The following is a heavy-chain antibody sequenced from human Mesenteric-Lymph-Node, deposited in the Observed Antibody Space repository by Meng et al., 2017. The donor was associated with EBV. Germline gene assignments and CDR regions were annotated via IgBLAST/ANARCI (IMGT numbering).Heavy chain of an antibody. J-gene: IGHJ2*01. CDR1: GFTFSSHW. V-gene: IGHV3-74*01. D-gene: IGHD3-10*01. CDR2: INSGATTI. CDR3: VRLRGWYFDL. Sequence: VQLVESGGGLVQPGGSLSLSCAASGFTFSSHWMRWVRQGPGKGLVWVARINSGATTINYADSVQGRFTISRDNAKNTLYLQMNSRRAEDTAVYYCVRLRGWYFDLWGRGTLVTVSS.